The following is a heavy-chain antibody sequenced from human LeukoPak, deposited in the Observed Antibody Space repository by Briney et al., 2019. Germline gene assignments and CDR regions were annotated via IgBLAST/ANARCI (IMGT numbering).Heavy chain of an antibody. CDR3: ATVPLTIFGVD. Sequence: GGSLRLSCAASGFTVSSNYMSWVRQAPGKGLEWVSVIYSGGSTYYADSVKGRFTISRDNSKNTLYLQMSSLRAEDTAVYYCATVPLTIFGVDWGQGTLVTVSS. CDR1: GFTVSSNY. J-gene: IGHJ4*02. D-gene: IGHD3-3*01. CDR2: IYSGGST. V-gene: IGHV3-53*01.